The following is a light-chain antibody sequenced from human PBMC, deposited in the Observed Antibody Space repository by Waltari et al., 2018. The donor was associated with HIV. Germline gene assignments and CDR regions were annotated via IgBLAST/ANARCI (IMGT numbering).Light chain of an antibody. CDR2: KEI. CDR1: ALPKNY. CDR3: QSTDHDGTWV. J-gene: IGLJ3*02. V-gene: IGLV3-25*03. Sequence: SYELTQTPSVSVSPGQTARISCSRGALPKNYSSWYGQKPGQAPVLIIYKEIERPSGIHERSSGSRSGTGVTLTISDVQAEDEGDYYCQSTDHDGTWVFGGGTKLTVL.